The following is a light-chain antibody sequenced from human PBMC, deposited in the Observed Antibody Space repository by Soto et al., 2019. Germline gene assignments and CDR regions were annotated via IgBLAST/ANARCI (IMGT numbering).Light chain of an antibody. V-gene: IGKV3-20*01. CDR3: QQYVTSPRT. CDR2: GAS. CDR1: QSLRATY. J-gene: IGKJ1*01. Sequence: EVVLTQSPDTLSLSPGETATLSCRASQSLRATYVAWYQQKPGQAPRLLIYGASFRATGVPDRFSGRGSGTDFTLSISRLEPEDFAVYFCQQYVTSPRTFGQGNKVEIK.